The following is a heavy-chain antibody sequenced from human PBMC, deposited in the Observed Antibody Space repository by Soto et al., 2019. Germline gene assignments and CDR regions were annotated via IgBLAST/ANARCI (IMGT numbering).Heavy chain of an antibody. Sequence: ASVKVSCKASGYTFTSYYMHWVRQAPGQGLEWMGIINPSGGSTSYAQKFQGRVTMTRDTSTSTVYMELSGLRSEDTAVYYCASQYVFDPHGKYYFDYWGQGTLVTVSS. CDR1: GYTFTSYY. CDR2: INPSGGST. J-gene: IGHJ4*02. D-gene: IGHD2-8*01. V-gene: IGHV1-46*01. CDR3: ASQYVFDPHGKYYFDY.